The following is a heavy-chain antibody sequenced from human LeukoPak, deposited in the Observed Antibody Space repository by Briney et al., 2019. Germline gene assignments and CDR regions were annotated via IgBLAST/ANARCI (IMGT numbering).Heavy chain of an antibody. CDR1: GGSFSGYY. CDR3: ARFAYQRSSHWFDP. D-gene: IGHD2-2*01. Sequence: SETLSLTCTVYGGSFSGYYWSWIRQPPGKGLEWIGEINHSGSTNYNPSLKSLVTISVDTSKNQFSLKLSSVTAADTAVYYCARFAYQRSSHWFDPWGQGTLVTVSS. V-gene: IGHV4-34*01. CDR2: INHSGST. J-gene: IGHJ5*02.